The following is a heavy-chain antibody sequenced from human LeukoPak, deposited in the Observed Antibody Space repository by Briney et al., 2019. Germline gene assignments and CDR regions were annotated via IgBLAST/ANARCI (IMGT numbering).Heavy chain of an antibody. Sequence: SETLSLTCTVSGASISSYYWSWLRQPAGKGLEWIGRMHTSGDTNYNPSLWSRVTMSLDTSRNQFSLRLTSVTAADTAMYYCARDRANNWSQDWFDPWGQGTLVTVSS. CDR1: GASISSYY. CDR3: ARDRANNWSQDWFDP. V-gene: IGHV4-4*07. J-gene: IGHJ5*02. D-gene: IGHD1-1*01. CDR2: MHTSGDT.